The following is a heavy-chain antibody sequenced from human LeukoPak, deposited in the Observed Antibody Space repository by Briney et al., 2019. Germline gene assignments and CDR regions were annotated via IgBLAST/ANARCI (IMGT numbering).Heavy chain of an antibody. Sequence: SETVSLTCTVSGGSISNCYWSWIRQTPGKGLEWIGYIDYIGSTTYNPSLKSRVTISIDTSKNQFSLRLSSVTAADTAVYYCARGRGDSKGTSFHYWGQGTLVTVS. D-gene: IGHD3-22*01. CDR3: ARGRGDSKGTSFHY. CDR1: GGSISNCY. CDR2: IDYIGST. V-gene: IGHV4-59*01. J-gene: IGHJ4*02.